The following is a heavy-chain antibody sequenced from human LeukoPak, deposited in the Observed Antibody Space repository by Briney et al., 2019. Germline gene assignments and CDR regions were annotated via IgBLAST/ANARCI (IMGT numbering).Heavy chain of an antibody. CDR1: VFTFSDSA. Sequence: GGSLRLSCGASVFTFSDSAIHWVRQAPGKGLEWVGRIRNRANNYATVYSASVEGRFSMSRDDSKNTAYLQMNSLKTEDTAIYYCSGYDYGMDVWGQGTTVTVSS. J-gene: IGHJ6*02. V-gene: IGHV3-73*01. CDR3: SGYDYGMDV. CDR2: IRNRANNYAT.